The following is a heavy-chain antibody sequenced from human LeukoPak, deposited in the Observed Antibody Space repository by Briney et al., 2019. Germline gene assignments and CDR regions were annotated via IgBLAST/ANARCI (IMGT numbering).Heavy chain of an antibody. J-gene: IGHJ4*02. CDR1: GFTFSSYA. V-gene: IGHV3-23*01. CDR3: TTFYTRLTDY. Sequence: GGSLRLSCAASGFTFSSYAMSWVRQAPGKGLEWVSGISGSGGSTFYADSVKGRFTISRDNSKSTLYLQMNSLRAEDTAVYYCTTFYTRLTDYWGQGTLVTVSS. D-gene: IGHD2/OR15-2a*01. CDR2: ISGSGGST.